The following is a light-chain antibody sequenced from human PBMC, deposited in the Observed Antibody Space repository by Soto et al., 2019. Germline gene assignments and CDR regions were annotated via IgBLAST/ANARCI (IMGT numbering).Light chain of an antibody. Sequence: QSALTQPASVSGSPGESITISCTGTSSDVGGYNYVSWYQQHPDKAPKLLIYEVTNRPSGVSNRFSASKSGNTASLTISGLQADDEADYYCTSYTSSSIVVFGEGTKLTVL. V-gene: IGLV2-14*01. CDR1: SSDVGGYNY. CDR2: EVT. J-gene: IGLJ2*01. CDR3: TSYTSSSIVV.